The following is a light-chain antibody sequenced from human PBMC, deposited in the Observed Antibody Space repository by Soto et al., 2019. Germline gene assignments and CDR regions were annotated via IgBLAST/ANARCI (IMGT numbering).Light chain of an antibody. Sequence: EIVMTQSPATLSVSPGERATLSCRASQSVSSNLAWYQQKPGQAPRLLIFGASTRATGIPARFSGSGSGTEFTLTFSSLQSEDFAVYYCQQYNEWPPLTFGGGTKVEIK. CDR2: GAS. V-gene: IGKV3-15*01. J-gene: IGKJ4*01. CDR3: QQYNEWPPLT. CDR1: QSVSSN.